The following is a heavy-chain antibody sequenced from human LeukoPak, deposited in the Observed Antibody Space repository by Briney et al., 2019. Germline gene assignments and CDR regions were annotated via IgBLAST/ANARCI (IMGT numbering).Heavy chain of an antibody. CDR2: IYTSGST. CDR1: GGSISSGSYY. J-gene: IGHJ6*04. V-gene: IGHV4-61*02. Sequence: SETLSLNCTVSGGSISSGSYYWSWIRQPAGKGLEWIGRIYTSGSTNYNPSLKSRVTISVDTSKNQFSLKLSSVTAADTAVYYCVSTKLRFLEWLPRMDVWGKGTTVTVSS. CDR3: VSTKLRFLEWLPRMDV. D-gene: IGHD3-3*01.